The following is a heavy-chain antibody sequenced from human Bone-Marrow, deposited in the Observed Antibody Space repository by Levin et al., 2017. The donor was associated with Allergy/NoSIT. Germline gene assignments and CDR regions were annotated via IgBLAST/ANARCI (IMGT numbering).Heavy chain of an antibody. CDR3: AKGGRSSYYGMDV. J-gene: IGHJ6*02. D-gene: IGHD3-22*01. Sequence: GGSLRLSCATSGFTFDDYTMHWVRQAPGKGLEWVSSINWNGGSTAYADSVKGRFTISRDNAKKSLNLQMNSLRGEDTALYYCAKGGRSSYYGMDVWGQGTTVTVSS. CDR1: GFTFDDYT. CDR2: INWNGGST. V-gene: IGHV3-9*01.